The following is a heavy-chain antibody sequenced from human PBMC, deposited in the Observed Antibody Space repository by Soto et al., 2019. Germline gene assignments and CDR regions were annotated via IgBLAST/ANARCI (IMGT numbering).Heavy chain of an antibody. V-gene: IGHV3-33*08. Sequence: GGSLRLSCAASGFTFDDYSMHWVRQAPGKGLEWVAVIWYDGSNKVYADSVKGRFTISRDNSKNTLYLQMNSLRAEDTAVYYCARDLSGDYGALDTWGQGTMVTV. J-gene: IGHJ3*02. D-gene: IGHD4-17*01. CDR2: IWYDGSNK. CDR1: GFTFDDYS. CDR3: ARDLSGDYGALDT.